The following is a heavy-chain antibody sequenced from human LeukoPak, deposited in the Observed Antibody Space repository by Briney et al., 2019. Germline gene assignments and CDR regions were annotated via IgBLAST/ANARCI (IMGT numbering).Heavy chain of an antibody. V-gene: IGHV3-23*01. CDR3: ARDYRGTIVVVPAAIGAARSTDYYYYGMDV. Sequence: PGGSLRLSCAASGFTFSTYAMSWVRQAPGQGLEWVSGISGSDGSTYYADSVKGRFTISRDNSKNTLYLQMNSLRAEDTAVYYCARDYRGTIVVVPAAIGAARSTDYYYYGMDVWGQGTTVTVSS. CDR1: GFTFSTYA. D-gene: IGHD2-2*02. CDR2: ISGSDGST. J-gene: IGHJ6*02.